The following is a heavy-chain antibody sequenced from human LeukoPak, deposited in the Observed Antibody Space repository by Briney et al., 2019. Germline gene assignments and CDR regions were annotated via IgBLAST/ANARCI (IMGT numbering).Heavy chain of an antibody. V-gene: IGHV4-34*01. CDR3: ARVYDYGSGATIDY. CDR1: GGSFSGYY. D-gene: IGHD3-10*01. J-gene: IGHJ4*02. CDR2: INHSGST. Sequence: PSETLSLTCAVYGGSFSGYYWSWIRQPPGKGLEWIGEINHSGSTNYKHSVKSRVTISVDTSKTHFTLKLSSVTAGATAVYYCARVYDYGSGATIDYCGQGPVVTVSS.